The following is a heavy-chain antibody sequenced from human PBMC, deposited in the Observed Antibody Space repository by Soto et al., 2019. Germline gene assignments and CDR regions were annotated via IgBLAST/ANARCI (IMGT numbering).Heavy chain of an antibody. CDR2: IDYSGST. CDR1: GGSISSGGYY. Sequence: QVQLQESGPGLVKPSQTLSLTCTVSGGSISSGGYYWSWIRQHPGKGLEWMGYIDYSGSTYYNPSLKSRVTISVDTSKNQCSLKLSSVTAADTAVYYCARSALNYYYGMDVWGQGTTVTVAS. V-gene: IGHV4-31*03. J-gene: IGHJ6*02. CDR3: ARSALNYYYGMDV.